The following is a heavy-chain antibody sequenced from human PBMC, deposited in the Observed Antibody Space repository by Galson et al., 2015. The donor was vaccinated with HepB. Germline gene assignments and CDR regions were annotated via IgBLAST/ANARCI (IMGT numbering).Heavy chain of an antibody. Sequence: SVKVSCKASGYTFTGCYMHWVRQAPGQGLEWMGWINPNSGGTNFAQKFQGGVTMTRDTSISTAYMELSRLKSDDTAVYYCAREAYSYGSQMSFDYWGQGTLVTVSS. CDR1: GYTFTGCY. CDR2: INPNSGGT. CDR3: AREAYSYGSQMSFDY. D-gene: IGHD5-18*01. V-gene: IGHV1-2*02. J-gene: IGHJ4*02.